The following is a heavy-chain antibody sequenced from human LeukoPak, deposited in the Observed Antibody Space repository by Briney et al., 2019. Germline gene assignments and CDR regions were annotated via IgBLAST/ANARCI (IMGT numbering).Heavy chain of an antibody. CDR3: ARDGGYSGSYYLDY. CDR2: IYHSGST. V-gene: IGHV4-38-2*02. D-gene: IGHD1-26*01. CDR1: GYSISSGYY. J-gene: IGHJ4*02. Sequence: SETLSPTCAVSGYSISSGYYWGWIRQPPGKGLEWIGSIYHSGSTYYNPSLKSRVTISVDTSKNQFSLKLSSVTAADTAVYYCARDGGYSGSYYLDYWGQGTLVTVSS.